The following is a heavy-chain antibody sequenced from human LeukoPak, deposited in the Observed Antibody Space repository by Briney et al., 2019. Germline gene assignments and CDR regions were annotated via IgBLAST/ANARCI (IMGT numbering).Heavy chain of an antibody. Sequence: ASVKVSCKASGYTFSSYGIHWLRQAPGQRLEWMGRINAGSDNTEYSQKFQGRVTITRDTSASTVYMELSSLRSEDTALYYCARDLWQRIFDYLGQGTLVTVSS. D-gene: IGHD5-12*01. V-gene: IGHV1-3*01. CDR2: INAGSDNT. CDR3: ARDLWQRIFDY. J-gene: IGHJ4*02. CDR1: GYTFSSYG.